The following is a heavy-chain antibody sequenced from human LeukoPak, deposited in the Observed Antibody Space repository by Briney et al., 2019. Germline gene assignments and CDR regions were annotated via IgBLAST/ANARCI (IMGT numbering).Heavy chain of an antibody. V-gene: IGHV1-69*13. CDR3: ARGGSYNILTGYYKFDQ. D-gene: IGHD3-9*01. Sequence: SVKVSCKASGDTFSNYAISWVRQAPGQGLEWMGGIIPIFGATKYAQKFQGRVAITADESTTTAYMELSSLRSEDTAVYYCARGGSYNILTGYYKFDQWGQGTLVTVSS. CDR1: GDTFSNYA. CDR2: IIPIFGAT. J-gene: IGHJ4*02.